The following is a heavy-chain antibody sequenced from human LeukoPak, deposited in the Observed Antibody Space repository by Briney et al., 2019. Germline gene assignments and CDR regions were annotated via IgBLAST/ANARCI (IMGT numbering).Heavy chain of an antibody. CDR3: VRSGRATYYYFDV. D-gene: IGHD5-12*01. CDR1: DYTFVRYG. CDR2: ISGSTGTT. J-gene: IGHJ4*02. Sequence: ASVKVSCKACDYTFVRYGISWVRQAPGQGLEWMGWISGSTGTTNYAQDTQDRVTFTADTSTGTAYMELRSLTSDDTATYFCVRSGRATYYYFDVWGQGTLVTVSS. V-gene: IGHV1-18*01.